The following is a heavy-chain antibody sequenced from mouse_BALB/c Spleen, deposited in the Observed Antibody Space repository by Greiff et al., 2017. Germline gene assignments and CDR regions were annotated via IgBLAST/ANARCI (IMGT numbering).Heavy chain of an antibody. CDR2: INPSTGYT. V-gene: IGHV1-7*01. CDR3: ASYGYYGSPDY. CDR1: GYTFTSYW. Sequence: VQLQQSGAELAKPGASVKMSCKASGYTFTSYWMHWVKQRPGQGLEWIGYINPSTGYTEYNQKFKDKATLTADKSSSTAYMQLSSLTSEDSAVYYCASYGYYGSPDYWGQGTTLTVSS. J-gene: IGHJ2*01. D-gene: IGHD1-1*01.